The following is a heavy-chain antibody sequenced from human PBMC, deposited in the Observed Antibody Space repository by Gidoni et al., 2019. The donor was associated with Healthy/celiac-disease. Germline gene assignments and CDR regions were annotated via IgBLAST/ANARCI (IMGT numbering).Heavy chain of an antibody. CDR3: AKSPLGATLVVHFDI. V-gene: IGHV3-9*01. Sequence: EVQLVESGGGLVQPGRSLRLSCAASGFTFDDYAMHWVRQAPGKGLEWVSGISWNSGSIGYADSVKGRFTISRDNAKNSLYLQMNSLRAEDTALYYCAKSPLGATLVVHFDIWGQGTMVTVSS. J-gene: IGHJ3*02. CDR1: GFTFDDYA. D-gene: IGHD1-26*01. CDR2: ISWNSGSI.